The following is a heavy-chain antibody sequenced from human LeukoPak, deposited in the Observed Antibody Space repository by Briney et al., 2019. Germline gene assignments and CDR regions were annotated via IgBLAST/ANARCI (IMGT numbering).Heavy chain of an antibody. CDR1: GFTFSSYA. V-gene: IGHV3-23*01. CDR3: ARSLGGYSPLDY. CDR2: ISASGGQT. J-gene: IGHJ4*02. Sequence: GGSLRLSCAASGFTFSSYAMSWVRQAPGEGLEWVSGISASGGQTFYADSVKGRFTISRDNSKNTVYLQMNSLRAEDTAVYYCARSLGGYSPLDYWGQGTLVTVSS. D-gene: IGHD3-10*01.